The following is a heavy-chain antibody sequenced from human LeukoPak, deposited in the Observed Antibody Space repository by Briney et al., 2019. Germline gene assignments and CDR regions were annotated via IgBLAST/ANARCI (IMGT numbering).Heavy chain of an antibody. D-gene: IGHD2-15*01. Sequence: QPGGSLRLSCAASGFTFSTYWMDWVRQAPGKGLEWVANIKEDGSEKYYEDSVKGRFTISRDNAKNSLYLQMNSLRAEDTAVYYCARNVGWFRFDYWGQGTLVTVSS. CDR2: IKEDGSEK. J-gene: IGHJ4*02. CDR1: GFTFSTYW. V-gene: IGHV3-7*03. CDR3: ARNVGWFRFDY.